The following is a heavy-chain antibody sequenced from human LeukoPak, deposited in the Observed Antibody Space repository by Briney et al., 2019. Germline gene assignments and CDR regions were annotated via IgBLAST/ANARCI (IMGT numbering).Heavy chain of an antibody. CDR2: INNSGST. CDR1: GASFSGYY. V-gene: IGHV4-34*01. J-gene: IGHJ4*02. Sequence: PSETLSLTCAVYGASFSGYYWSWIRQPPGKGLEWIGEINNSGSTNHNPSLKSRVTISVDTSKNQFSLKLSSVTAADTAVYYCARGRRPFDYWGQGTLVIVSS. CDR3: ARGRRPFDY.